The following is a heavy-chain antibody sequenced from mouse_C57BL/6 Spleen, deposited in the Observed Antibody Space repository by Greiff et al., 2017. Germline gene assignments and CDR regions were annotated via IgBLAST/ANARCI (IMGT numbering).Heavy chain of an antibody. CDR2: INPNNGGT. CDR3: TYYSNYDY. J-gene: IGHJ2*01. V-gene: IGHV1-26*01. CDR1: GYTFTDYY. Sequence: VQLQQSGPELVKPGASVKISCKASGYTFTDYYMNWVKQSHGKSLEWIGDINPNNGGTSYNQKFKGKATLTVDKSSSTAYMELRSLTSEDSAVYYCTYYSNYDYWGQGTTLTVSS. D-gene: IGHD2-5*01.